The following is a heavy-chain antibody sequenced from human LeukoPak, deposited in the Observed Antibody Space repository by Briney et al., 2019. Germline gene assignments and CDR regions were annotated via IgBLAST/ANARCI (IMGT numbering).Heavy chain of an antibody. CDR3: ARGPYYYDSSGYYKAEYFQH. J-gene: IGHJ1*01. CDR2: INPSGGST. D-gene: IGHD3-22*01. CDR1: GYTFTSYY. V-gene: IGHV1-46*01. Sequence: GASVKVSCKASGYTFTSYYMHWVRQAPGQGLEWMGIINPSGGSTSYAQKFQGRVTMTRGTSTSTVYMELSSLRSEDTAVYYCARGPYYYDSSGYYKAEYFQHWGQGTLVTVSS.